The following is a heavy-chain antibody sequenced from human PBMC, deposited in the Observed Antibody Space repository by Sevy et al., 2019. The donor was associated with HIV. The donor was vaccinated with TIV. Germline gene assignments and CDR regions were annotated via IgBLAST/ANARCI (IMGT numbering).Heavy chain of an antibody. J-gene: IGHJ4*02. CDR3: ATGRQGATYGY. CDR1: GFNLRIYA. Sequence: GGSLRLSCAASGFNLRIYAMHWVRQAPGKGLEWVAVISYDGSDKFYAESVKGRFTISRDNSKNMVFLQLNSLRGDDTAVYYCATGRQGATYGYWGQGPPVTVSS. CDR2: ISYDGSDK. D-gene: IGHD1-26*01. V-gene: IGHV3-30*03.